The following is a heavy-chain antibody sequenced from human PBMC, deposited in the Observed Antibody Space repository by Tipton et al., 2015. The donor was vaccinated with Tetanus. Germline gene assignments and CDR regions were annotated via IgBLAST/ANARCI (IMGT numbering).Heavy chain of an antibody. D-gene: IGHD3-3*01. V-gene: IGHV4-34*01. CDR1: GGSFSLYY. CDR2: ISHSGSS. J-gene: IGHJ4*02. CDR3: ARANYDSFKKGPFDS. Sequence: LRLSCTVSGGSFSLYYWNWVRQSPGKGLEWIGEISHSGSSSYSPSLKSRVTISVDTSKNQFSLRLRSVAAADTAVYYCARANYDSFKKGPFDSWGQGSLVIVSS.